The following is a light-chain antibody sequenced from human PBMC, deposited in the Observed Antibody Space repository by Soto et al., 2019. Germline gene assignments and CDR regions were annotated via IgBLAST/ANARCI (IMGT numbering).Light chain of an antibody. J-gene: IGKJ3*01. CDR2: AAS. Sequence: DIQMTQSPSSVSASVGDRVTITCRASQGISSWLAWYQQKPGKAPKLLIYAASSLQSGVPSRFSGSGSGTDFTLTISSLXXXXXXXXXXXXXNSFPFTFGPGTKVDIK. V-gene: IGKV1-12*01. CDR3: XXXNSFPFT. CDR1: QGISSW.